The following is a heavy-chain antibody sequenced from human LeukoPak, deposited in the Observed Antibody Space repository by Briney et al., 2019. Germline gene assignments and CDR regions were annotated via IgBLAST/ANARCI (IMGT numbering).Heavy chain of an antibody. Sequence: SETLSLTCTVSGGSISSGSYYWSWIRQPAGKGLEWIGRIYTSGSTNYNPSLKSRVTISVDTSKNQFSLKLSSGTAADTAVYYCARVGAAAFDPWGQGTLVTVSS. CDR1: GGSISSGSYY. V-gene: IGHV4-61*02. D-gene: IGHD6-13*01. J-gene: IGHJ5*02. CDR2: IYTSGST. CDR3: ARVGAAAFDP.